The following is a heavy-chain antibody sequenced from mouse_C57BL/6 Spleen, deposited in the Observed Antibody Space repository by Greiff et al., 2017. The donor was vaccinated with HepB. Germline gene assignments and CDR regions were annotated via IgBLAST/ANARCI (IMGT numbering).Heavy chain of an antibody. CDR2: ISDGGSYT. J-gene: IGHJ4*01. CDR3: ARVYDGYYIYAMDY. D-gene: IGHD2-3*01. CDR1: GFTFSSYA. Sequence: EVKLMESGGGLVKPGGSLKLSCAASGFTFSSYAMSWVRQTPEKRLEWVATISDGGSYTYYPDNVKGRFTISRDNAKNNLYLQMSHLKSEDTAMYYCARVYDGYYIYAMDYWGQGTSVTVSS. V-gene: IGHV5-4*03.